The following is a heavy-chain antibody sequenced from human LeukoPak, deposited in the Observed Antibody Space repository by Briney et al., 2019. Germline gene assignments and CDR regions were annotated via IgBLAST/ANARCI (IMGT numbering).Heavy chain of an antibody. CDR2: IYSGGST. Sequence: PGGSLRLSCAASGFTVSSNYMSWVRQAPGKGLEWVSVIYSGGSTYYADSVKGRFTISRDNSKNTLYLQMNSLRAEDTAVYYCARRELLGYSYGLRTFNIWGQGTTVTVSS. CDR1: GFTVSSNY. CDR3: ARRELLGYSYGLRTFNI. J-gene: IGHJ3*02. D-gene: IGHD5-18*01. V-gene: IGHV3-66*04.